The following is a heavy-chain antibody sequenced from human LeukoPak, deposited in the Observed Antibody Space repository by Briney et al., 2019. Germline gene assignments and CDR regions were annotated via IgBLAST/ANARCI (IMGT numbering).Heavy chain of an antibody. CDR3: ARDLGEGGDGYKFDP. CDR1: GGAFSGYY. D-gene: IGHD5-24*01. CDR2: INHRGST. J-gene: IGHJ5*02. V-gene: IGHV4-34*01. Sequence: SETRSLTCAVDGGAFSGYYWSWIRQPPGKGLEWIGEINHRGSTNYNPSLKSRVTISVDTSKNQFSLKLSSVTAADTAVYYCARDLGEGGDGYKFDPWGQGTLVTVSS.